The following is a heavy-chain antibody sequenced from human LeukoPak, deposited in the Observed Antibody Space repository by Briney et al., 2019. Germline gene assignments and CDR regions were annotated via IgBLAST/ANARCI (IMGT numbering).Heavy chain of an antibody. CDR1: GGSFSGYY. J-gene: IGHJ4*02. Sequence: SETLSLTCAVYGGSFSGYYWSWIRQPPGKGLEWIGEINHSGSTNYNPSLKSRVTISVDTSKNQFSLKLSSVTAADTAVYYCARRSTGTYDYWGQGTLVTVSS. V-gene: IGHV4-34*01. CDR2: INHSGST. CDR3: ARRSTGTYDY. D-gene: IGHD1-1*01.